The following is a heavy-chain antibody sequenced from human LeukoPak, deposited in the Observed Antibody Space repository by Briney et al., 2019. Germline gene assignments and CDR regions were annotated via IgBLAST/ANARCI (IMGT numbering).Heavy chain of an antibody. J-gene: IGHJ4*02. V-gene: IGHV3-21*01. CDR1: GFTFRRYS. CDR3: AREGSIVPHQDLDC. CDR2: LNSRGNDK. D-gene: IGHD2-21*01. Sequence: GGSLRLSCAASGFTFRRYSMNWVRQAPGKGLEWVSSLNSRGNDKYYAESVKGRFTISRDNAKNSLYLQMNNLRVEDTAVYYCAREGSIVPHQDLDCWGQGSLVTVSS.